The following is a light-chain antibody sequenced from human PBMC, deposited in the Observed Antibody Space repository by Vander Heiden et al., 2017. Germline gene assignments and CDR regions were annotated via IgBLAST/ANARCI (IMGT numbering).Light chain of an antibody. J-gene: IGLJ2*01. Sequence: QSVLTQPPPASAAPGQTVTIASSASSSNDGSQYVSCYQHHPGTATNPILYHNNKPPRGTPDPFSGSRSGTGATLGLAGLQTGDEDDYYYGAWDSRLGARWVFGGGTKLTVL. CDR2: HNN. CDR1: SSNDGSQY. V-gene: IGLV1-51*01. CDR3: GAWDSRLGARWV.